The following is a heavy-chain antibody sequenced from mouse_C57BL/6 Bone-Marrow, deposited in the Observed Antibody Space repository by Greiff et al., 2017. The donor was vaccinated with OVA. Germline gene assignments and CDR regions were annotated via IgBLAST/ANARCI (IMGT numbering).Heavy chain of an antibody. CDR2: IYPRSGNT. CDR1: GYTFTSYG. V-gene: IGHV1-81*01. J-gene: IGHJ3*01. D-gene: IGHD1-1*01. CDR3: PYYYGSSYGFAY. Sequence: VQLQQSGAELARPGASVKLSCKASGYTFTSYGISWVKQRTGQGLEWIGEIYPRSGNTYYNEKFKGKATLTADKSSSTAYMELRSLTSEDSAVYFCPYYYGSSYGFAYWGQGTLVTVSA.